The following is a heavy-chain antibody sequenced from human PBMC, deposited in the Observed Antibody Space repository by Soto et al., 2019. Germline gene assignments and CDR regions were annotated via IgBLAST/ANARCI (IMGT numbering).Heavy chain of an antibody. V-gene: IGHV4-31*03. CDR1: GGSISSGGYY. J-gene: IGHJ2*01. CDR3: AREMTTSYFDL. D-gene: IGHD4-17*01. Sequence: QVQLQESGPGLVKPSQTLSLTCTVSGGSISSGGYYWSWIRQHPGKGLEWIGYIYYSGSTYYNPSLKRRXTXSXXTSKNQFSLKLSSVTAADTAVYYCAREMTTSYFDLWGRGTLVTVSS. CDR2: IYYSGST.